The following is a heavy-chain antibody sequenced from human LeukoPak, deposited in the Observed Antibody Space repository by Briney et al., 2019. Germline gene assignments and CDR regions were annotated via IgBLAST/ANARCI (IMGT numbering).Heavy chain of an antibody. CDR2: MNPNSGNA. D-gene: IGHD3-10*01. Sequence: ASVKVSCKASGYTFAGYDINWVRQATGQGLEWMGWMNPNSGNANSAQKFQGRITMTRDTSIDTAYMELSSLRSEDTAVYYCARGPILVRGVILADSVGGMDVWGQGTTVTVSS. V-gene: IGHV1-8*01. J-gene: IGHJ6*02. CDR3: ARGPILVRGVILADSVGGMDV. CDR1: GYTFAGYD.